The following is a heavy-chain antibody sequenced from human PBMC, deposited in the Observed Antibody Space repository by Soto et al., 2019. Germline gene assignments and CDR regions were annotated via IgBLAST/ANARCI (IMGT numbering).Heavy chain of an antibody. Sequence: QLKLVQSGAEVKKTGASVKVSCKASGYTFISYGIAWVRQAPGQGLEWVGWISPYNSKTNYAQKLQDRVPMTTDTATSTADLDGRGLRSDDTAIYDCARAGDATSWVGILHTGVHGVEIDFWGQGTLVTVSS. CDR3: ARAGDATSWVGILHTGVHGVEIDF. D-gene: IGHD2-2*01. CDR2: ISPYNSKT. J-gene: IGHJ4*02. CDR1: GYTFISYG. V-gene: IGHV1-18*01.